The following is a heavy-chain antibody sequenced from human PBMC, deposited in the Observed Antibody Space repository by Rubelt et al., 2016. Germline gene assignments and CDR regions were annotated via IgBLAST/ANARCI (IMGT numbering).Heavy chain of an antibody. D-gene: IGHD6-25*01. CDR3: ARASSGSPRFGFDY. J-gene: IGHJ4*02. Sequence: QVQLQQWGAGLLKPSETLSLTCAVYGGSFSGYYWSWIRQPPGKGPEWIGYIHYSGSTNYNPSLKSRVTILVDTSKNQFSLKRSSVTAADTAGYDCARASSGSPRFGFDYWGQGTLVTVSS. CDR1: GGSFSGYY. V-gene: IGHV4-34*01. CDR2: IHYSGST.